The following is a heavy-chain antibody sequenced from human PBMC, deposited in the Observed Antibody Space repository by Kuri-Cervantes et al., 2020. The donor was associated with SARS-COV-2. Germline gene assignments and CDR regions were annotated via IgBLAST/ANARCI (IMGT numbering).Heavy chain of an antibody. D-gene: IGHD6-6*01. Sequence: GESLKISCAASGFTFSSYAMHWVRQAPGKGLEWVAVISYDGSNKYCADSVKGRFTISRDNSKNTLYLQMNSLRAEDTAVYYRARDKRNHWSIASATDPWGQGTLVTVSS. CDR3: ARDKRNHWSIASATDP. J-gene: IGHJ5*02. V-gene: IGHV3-30-3*01. CDR1: GFTFSSYA. CDR2: ISYDGSNK.